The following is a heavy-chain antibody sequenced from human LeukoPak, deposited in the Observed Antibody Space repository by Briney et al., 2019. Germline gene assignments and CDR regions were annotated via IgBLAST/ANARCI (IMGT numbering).Heavy chain of an antibody. CDR2: ISSSGGTT. J-gene: IGHJ3*02. D-gene: IGHD6-13*01. CDR1: GFTLSNYA. Sequence: GGSLRLSCAASGFTLSNYAMSWVRQAPGKGLEFVSAISSSGGTTYYADSVKGRFTISRDNSKNTLFLHMSSLRVEDTALYNCVKDRRITDSSSWFRDGFGIRGQGTMVTVSS. CDR3: VKDRRITDSSSWFRDGFGI. V-gene: IGHV3-64D*09.